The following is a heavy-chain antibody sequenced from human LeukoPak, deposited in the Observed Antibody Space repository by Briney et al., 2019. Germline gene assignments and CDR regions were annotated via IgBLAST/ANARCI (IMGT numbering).Heavy chain of an antibody. CDR1: GFTFSNAW. CDR2: IRSNSDGGTI. V-gene: IGHV3-15*07. D-gene: IGHD3-22*01. CDR3: ATDFYDST. Sequence: GGSLRLTCATSGFTFSNAWMNWVRQAPGKGLEWVGRIRSNSDGGTIDYAAPAKGRFTPSRDDSKTTLYLQMNSLQTEDTAVYYCATDFYDSTWGQGTLVTVSS. J-gene: IGHJ5*02.